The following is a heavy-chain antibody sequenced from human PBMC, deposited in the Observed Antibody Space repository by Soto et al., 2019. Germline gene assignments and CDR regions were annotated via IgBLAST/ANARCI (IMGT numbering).Heavy chain of an antibody. CDR2: VYPSNSDT. V-gene: IGHV5-51*01. Sequence: PGESLKISCKGSGYRFTTYWIGWVRQIPGKGLEWMGMVYPSNSDTRYSPSFQGQVTISADKSINTAYLQWSSLKASDTVMYYFSRAYVREGAFYSWGQGTMVPVSS. CDR1: GYRFTTYW. D-gene: IGHD3-10*02. J-gene: IGHJ3*02. CDR3: SRAYVREGAFYS.